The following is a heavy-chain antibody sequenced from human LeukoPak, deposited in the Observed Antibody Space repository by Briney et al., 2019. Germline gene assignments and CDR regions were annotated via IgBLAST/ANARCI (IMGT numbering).Heavy chain of an antibody. CDR3: VKSELIWFGDY. CDR1: GFIFSNYA. CDR2: ISGTGGST. V-gene: IGHV3-23*01. J-gene: IGHJ4*02. D-gene: IGHD3-10*01. Sequence: GGSLRLSCAASGFIFSNYAMSWVRQAPGKRLEWVSDISGTGGSTYYADSVKGRFTISRDNSKNMLFLQMNSLRAEDTAVYYCVKSELIWFGDYWGQGTLVIVSS.